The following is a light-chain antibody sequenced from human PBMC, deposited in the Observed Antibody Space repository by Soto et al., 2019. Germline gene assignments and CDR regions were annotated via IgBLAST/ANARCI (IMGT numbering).Light chain of an antibody. CDR2: DNQ. CDR3: GTWDSSLTIGVI. CDR1: SSNVGKNF. J-gene: IGLJ2*01. Sequence: QSVLTQPPSVSAAPGQKVSISCSGSSSNVGKNFVSWYQHVPGKAPKLLIYDNQKRPSGIPDRFSASKSGTLATLDITGLQTGDEADDYCGTWDSSLTIGVIFGGGTQLTVL. V-gene: IGLV1-51*01.